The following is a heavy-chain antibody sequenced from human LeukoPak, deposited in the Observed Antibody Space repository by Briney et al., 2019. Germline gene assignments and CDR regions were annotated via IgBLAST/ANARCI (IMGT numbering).Heavy chain of an antibody. J-gene: IGHJ6*03. CDR1: GGSFSGYY. Sequence: PSETLSLTCAVYGGSFSGYYWSWIRQPPGKGLEWIGEINHSGSTNYNPSLKSRVTISVDTSKNQFSLKLSSVTAADTGVYYCARGRGGYGAAADYYYYMDVWGKGTTVTVSS. V-gene: IGHV4-34*01. CDR3: ARGRGGYGAAADYYYYMDV. CDR2: INHSGST. D-gene: IGHD6-13*01.